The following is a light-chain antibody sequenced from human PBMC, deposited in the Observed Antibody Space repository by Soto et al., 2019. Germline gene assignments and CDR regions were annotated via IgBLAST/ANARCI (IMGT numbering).Light chain of an antibody. CDR1: QGIRNF. V-gene: IGKV1-27*01. CDR2: AAS. J-gene: IGKJ3*01. Sequence: DIRVTQSPTSLSASVGDRVTITCRASQGIRNFVAWYQQKPGKAPKLLIYAASTLQSGVPSRFSGSGSGTDFTLTINSLQPEDVATYSCQKYSSVPVFGPGTKVEIK. CDR3: QKYSSVPV.